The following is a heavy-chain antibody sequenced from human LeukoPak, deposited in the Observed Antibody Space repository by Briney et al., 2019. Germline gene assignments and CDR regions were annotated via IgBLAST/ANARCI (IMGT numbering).Heavy chain of an antibody. CDR1: GYTFINYV. CDR2: IKAGNGNT. V-gene: IGHV1-3*01. Sequence: ASVKVSCKASGYTFINYVIHWVRQAPGQRLEWMGWIKAGNGNTKCSQKFQGRVTITRDTSASTVYTELSSLRSEDTAVYYCARDGGIAVAGTYFHHWGQGTLVTVSS. J-gene: IGHJ1*01. D-gene: IGHD6-19*01. CDR3: ARDGGIAVAGTYFHH.